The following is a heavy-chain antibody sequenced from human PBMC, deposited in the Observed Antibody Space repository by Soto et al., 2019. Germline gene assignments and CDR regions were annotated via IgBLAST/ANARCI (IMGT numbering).Heavy chain of an antibody. Sequence: QVHLQESGPGLVQPSGTMSLTCAVSGGSISGANFWSWVRQPPGKGLEWIGEIHLSGKTSYNPSLQSRVTISIDQSQNQMSLTLTSVTAADTAVYYCARELFDGYSPACYCGQGSLVTVSS. J-gene: IGHJ4*02. D-gene: IGHD2-15*01. V-gene: IGHV4-4*02. CDR3: ARELFDGYSPACY. CDR1: GGSISGANF. CDR2: IHLSGKT.